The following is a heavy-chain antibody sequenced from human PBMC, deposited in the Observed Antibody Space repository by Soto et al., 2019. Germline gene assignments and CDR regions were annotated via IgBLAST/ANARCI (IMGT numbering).Heavy chain of an antibody. CDR1: GFTFSSYG. Sequence: GGSLRLSCAVSGFTFSSYGMHWVRQAPGKGLEWVAAIWYDGSNKYYADSVKGRFTISRDDSKNTLYLQMNSLRAEDTAVYYCARERITIDYYGMDVWGQGTTVTVSS. D-gene: IGHD3-9*01. J-gene: IGHJ6*02. CDR2: IWYDGSNK. CDR3: ARERITIDYYGMDV. V-gene: IGHV3-33*01.